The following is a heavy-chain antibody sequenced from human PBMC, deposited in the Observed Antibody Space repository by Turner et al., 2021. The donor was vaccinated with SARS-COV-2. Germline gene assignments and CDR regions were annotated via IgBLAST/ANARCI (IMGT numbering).Heavy chain of an antibody. CDR3: ASEQDSSGFVGMDV. D-gene: IGHD3-22*01. CDR1: GFTVSSNY. Sequence: EVQLVESGGGLVQPGGSVRLSGAASGFTVSSNYLRWIRQAPGKGLEWLSIIDSGCRTYYADSVKGRFTISRDNSKNTLYLQMNSLRAEDTAVYYCASEQDSSGFVGMDVWGQGTTVTVSS. V-gene: IGHV3-66*01. J-gene: IGHJ6*02. CDR2: IDSGCRT.